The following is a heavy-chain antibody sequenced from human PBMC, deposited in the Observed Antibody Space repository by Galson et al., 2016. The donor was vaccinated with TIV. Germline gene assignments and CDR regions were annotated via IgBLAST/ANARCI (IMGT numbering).Heavy chain of an antibody. D-gene: IGHD1-26*01. CDR3: ARGPTTRRGYCGLDI. J-gene: IGHJ6*02. CDR1: GFSLSDYA. V-gene: IGHV3-23*01. Sequence: LRLSCAASGFSLSDYAMTWVRQAPGKGLEWVSDISGRGGTTHYADSVKGRFTISRDNSKNTLYLHMSSLRAEDTALYYCARGPTTRRGYCGLDIWGQGTTVTVSS. CDR2: ISGRGGTT.